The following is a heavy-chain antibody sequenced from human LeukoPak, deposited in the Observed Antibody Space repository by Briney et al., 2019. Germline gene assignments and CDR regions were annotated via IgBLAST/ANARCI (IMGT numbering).Heavy chain of an antibody. Sequence: GGSLRLSCAASGFTFSSYSMNWVRRAPGKGLEWVSYISSSSSTIYYADSVKGRFTISRDNAKNSLYLQMNSLRVEDTAVYYCAREARFGELSLNYWGQGTLVTVSS. D-gene: IGHD3-10*01. J-gene: IGHJ4*02. CDR1: GFTFSSYS. V-gene: IGHV3-48*04. CDR2: ISSSSSTI. CDR3: AREARFGELSLNY.